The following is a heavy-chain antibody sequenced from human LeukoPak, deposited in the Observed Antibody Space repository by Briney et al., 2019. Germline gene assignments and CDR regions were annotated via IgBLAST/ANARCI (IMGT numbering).Heavy chain of an antibody. D-gene: IGHD6-19*01. CDR2: IRSKAYGGTT. Sequence: GGSLRLSCTASGFTFGDYAMSWFRQAPGKGLEWVGFIRSKAYGGTTEYAASVKGRFTISRDDSKSIAYLQMNSLKTEDTAVYYCTRDRSDSSGWYGYYYYMDVWGKGTTVTASS. CDR1: GFTFGDYA. CDR3: TRDRSDSSGWYGYYYYMDV. V-gene: IGHV3-49*03. J-gene: IGHJ6*03.